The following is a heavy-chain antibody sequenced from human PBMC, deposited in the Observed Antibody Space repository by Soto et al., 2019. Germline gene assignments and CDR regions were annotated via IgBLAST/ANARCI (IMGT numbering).Heavy chain of an antibody. V-gene: IGHV3-64*01. Sequence: EVQLVESGGNLAQPGGSLRLSCAASGFTFSTYPMHWVRQGPGTGLEYVAGISGNGGSTHYANSVKGRFTISRDNSKSTLYLQMGSLRAEDMAVYYCPRDYCPGGVCYTIFDYWGQGTLVTVSS. D-gene: IGHD2-8*02. CDR1: GFTFSTYP. CDR3: PRDYCPGGVCYTIFDY. CDR2: ISGNGGST. J-gene: IGHJ4*02.